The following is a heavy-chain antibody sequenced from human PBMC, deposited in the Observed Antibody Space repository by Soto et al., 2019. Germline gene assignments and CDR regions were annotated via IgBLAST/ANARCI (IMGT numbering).Heavy chain of an antibody. CDR2: INSDGIST. CDR1: VFTFSSYW. V-gene: IGHV3-74*01. D-gene: IGHD2-15*01. J-gene: IGHJ4*02. CDR3: VRTSLVVAAATREDY. Sequence: EVQLVESGGGLVQPWGSLRLSCAASVFTFSSYWMHWVRSAPGKGLVWVSRINSDGISTSYADSVKCRFTISRDNAKHTLYLQMNSRRAEDKAVYYCVRTSLVVAAATREDYWGQGTLVTV.